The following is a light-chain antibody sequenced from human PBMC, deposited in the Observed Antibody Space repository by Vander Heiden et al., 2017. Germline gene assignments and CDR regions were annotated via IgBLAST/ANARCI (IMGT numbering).Light chain of an antibody. CDR2: GAS. CDR1: QSVSSTY. Sequence: EIVLTQSPGTLSLSPGERATLSCRSSQSVSSTYLVWYQQTPGQAPRLLIYGASSRATGIPDFTLTISRLEPEDFAVYYCQQYGSSPPWTFGQGTKVEIK. CDR3: QQYGSSPPWT. V-gene: IGKV3-20*01. J-gene: IGKJ1*01.